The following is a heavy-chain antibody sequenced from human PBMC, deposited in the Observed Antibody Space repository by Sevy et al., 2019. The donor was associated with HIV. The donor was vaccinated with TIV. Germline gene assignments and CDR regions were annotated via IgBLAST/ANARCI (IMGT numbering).Heavy chain of an antibody. J-gene: IGHJ4*02. V-gene: IGHV1-18*01. CDR2: ISAFNGDT. CDR1: GHTFTNYR. D-gene: IGHD2-15*01. CDR3: ARAYCSGGSCYSLAY. Sequence: ASVKVSCKTSGHTFTNYRISWVRQAPGQGLEWMGWISAFNGDTKYAQNLQGRVTMITDTSTSTAYMELRSLRSDDTAVYYCARAYCSGGSCYSLAYWGQGTLVTVSS.